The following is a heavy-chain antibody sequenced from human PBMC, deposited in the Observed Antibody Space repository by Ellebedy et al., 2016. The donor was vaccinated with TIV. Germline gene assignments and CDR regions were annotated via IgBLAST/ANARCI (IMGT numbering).Heavy chain of an antibody. CDR1: AFTFTNYD. CDR2: ISNSGDNT. Sequence: GESLKIPCAASAFTFTNYDMAWVRQAPGKGLEWVSGISNSGDNTYYADSVKGRFTIARDNSKNILYLQMNTLRAEDTAVYYCGGRWIWGQGTMVTVSS. CDR3: GGRWI. V-gene: IGHV3-23*01. J-gene: IGHJ3*02. D-gene: IGHD4-23*01.